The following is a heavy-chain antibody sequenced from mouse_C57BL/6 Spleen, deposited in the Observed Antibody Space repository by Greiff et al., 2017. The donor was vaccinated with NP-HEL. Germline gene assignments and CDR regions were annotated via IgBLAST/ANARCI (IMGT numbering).Heavy chain of an antibody. CDR3: ARGGTPYYYAMDY. J-gene: IGHJ4*01. CDR1: GFTFSDYG. Sequence: EVKLEESGGGLVQPGGSLKLSCAASGFTFSDYGMAWVRQAPRKGPEWVAFISNLAYSIYYADTVTGRFTISRENAKNTLYLEMSSLRSEDTAMYYCARGGTPYYYAMDYWGQGTSVTVSS. CDR2: ISNLAYSI. V-gene: IGHV5-15*04. D-gene: IGHD2-14*01.